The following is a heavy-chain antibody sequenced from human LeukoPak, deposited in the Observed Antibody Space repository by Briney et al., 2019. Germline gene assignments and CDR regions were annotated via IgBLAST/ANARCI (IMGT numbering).Heavy chain of an antibody. CDR1: GYTFTSNY. V-gene: IGHV1-46*01. J-gene: IGHJ4*02. Sequence: ASVKVSCKASGYTFTSNYIHWVRQAPGQGLEWMGMIYPRDGSTSYAQKFQGRVTVTRDTSTSTVHMELSGLRSEDTAVYYCAKGSSPFDYWGQGTLVTVSS. CDR3: AKGSSPFDY. D-gene: IGHD6-13*01. CDR2: IYPRDGST.